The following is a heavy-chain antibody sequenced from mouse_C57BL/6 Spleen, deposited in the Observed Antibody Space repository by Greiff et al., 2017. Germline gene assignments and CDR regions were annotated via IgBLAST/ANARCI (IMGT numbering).Heavy chain of an antibody. V-gene: IGHV1-22*01. CDR3: ARDATTVVAPRWYFDV. D-gene: IGHD1-1*01. CDR1: GYTFTDYN. Sequence: VKLQQSGPELVKPGASVKMSCKASGYTFTDYNMHWVKQSHGKSLEWIGYINPNNGGTSYNQKFKGKATLTVNKSSSTAYMELRSLTSEDSAVYYCARDATTVVAPRWYFDVWGTGTTVTVSS. J-gene: IGHJ1*03. CDR2: INPNNGGT.